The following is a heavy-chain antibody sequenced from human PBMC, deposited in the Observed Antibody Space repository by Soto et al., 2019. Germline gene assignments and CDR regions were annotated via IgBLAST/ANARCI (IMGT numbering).Heavy chain of an antibody. D-gene: IGHD4-17*01. CDR3: AKDPRYGDYVRWFDS. V-gene: IGHV3-23*01. Sequence: EVHLLESGGGLVQPGGSLRLSCAASGFTFSNYAMTWVRQAPGRGLEGVSGITGSGGRTYYADSVKGRFSISRDNSKSTLNLQMNSLRAEDTAVYYCAKDPRYGDYVRWFDSWGQGTLVTVSS. CDR2: ITGSGGRT. CDR1: GFTFSNYA. J-gene: IGHJ5*01.